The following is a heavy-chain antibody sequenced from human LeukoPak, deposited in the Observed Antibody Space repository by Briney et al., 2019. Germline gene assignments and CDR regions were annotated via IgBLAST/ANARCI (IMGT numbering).Heavy chain of an antibody. V-gene: IGHV4-4*07. CDR1: GGSISSYY. J-gene: IGHJ6*03. CDR2: IYTSVST. CDR3: ARDSILTGYYRYYYYYYMDV. D-gene: IGHD3-9*01. Sequence: PSDTLSLTCTVSGGSISSYYWSWIRQPAGKGLEWVGRIYTSVSTNYNPSLKSRVTISVDKSKNQFSLKLSSVTAADTAVYYCARDSILTGYYRYYYYYYMDVWGKGTTVTVSS.